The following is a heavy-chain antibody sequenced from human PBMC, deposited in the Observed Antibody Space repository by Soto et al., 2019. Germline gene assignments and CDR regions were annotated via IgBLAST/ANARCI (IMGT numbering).Heavy chain of an antibody. D-gene: IGHD6-19*01. J-gene: IGHJ6*02. CDR3: VRGTASGPYYSGMDV. V-gene: IGHV3-9*01. Sequence: EVQLVESGGGLVQPGRSLRLSCTASGFTFDEDAMHWVRQPLGKGLEWVSGTTWNSDIIAYADSVKGRFTISRDNAKHSLYLQMHSARAEDTALYYRVRGTASGPYYSGMDVWGQGTTVTVSS. CDR2: TTWNSDII. CDR1: GFTFDEDA.